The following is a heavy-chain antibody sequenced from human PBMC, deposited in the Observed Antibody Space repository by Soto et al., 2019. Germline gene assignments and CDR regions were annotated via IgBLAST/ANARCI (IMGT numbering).Heavy chain of an antibody. CDR3: APSIAARRQGYYSGMDV. V-gene: IGHV5-10-1*01. CDR1: GYSFTSYW. Sequence: PGESLKSSCKGSGYSFTSYWISWVRQMPGKGLEAMGRIDPSDSYTNYSPSFQGHVTISAHKSLSTAYLQWSSLKASDTAMYHCAPSIAARRQGYYSGMDVWAQGTPVTVSS. CDR2: IDPSDSYT. D-gene: IGHD6-6*01. J-gene: IGHJ6*02.